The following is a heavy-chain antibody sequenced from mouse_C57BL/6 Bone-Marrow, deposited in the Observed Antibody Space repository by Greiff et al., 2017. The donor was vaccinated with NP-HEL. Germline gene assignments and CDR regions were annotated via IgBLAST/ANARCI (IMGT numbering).Heavy chain of an antibody. CDR1: GYTFTSYW. D-gene: IGHD1-1*01. V-gene: IGHV1-61*01. J-gene: IGHJ2*01. Sequence: VQLQQPGAELVRPGSSVKLSCKASGYTFTSYWMDWVKQRPGQGLEWIGNIYPSDSETHYNQKFKDKATLTVDKSSSTAYMQLSSLTSEDSAVDYCARGVTTVVSYYFDYWGQGTTLTVAS. CDR3: ARGVTTVVSYYFDY. CDR2: IYPSDSET.